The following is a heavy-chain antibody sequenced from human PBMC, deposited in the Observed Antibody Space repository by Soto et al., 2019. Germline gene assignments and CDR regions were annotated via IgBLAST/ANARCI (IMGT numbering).Heavy chain of an antibody. CDR2: IWYDGSNK. D-gene: IGHD3-22*01. Sequence: GGSLRLSCAASGFTFSSYGMHWVRQAPGKGLEWVAVIWYDGSNKYYADSVKGRFTISRDNSKNTLYLQMNSLRAEDTAVYYCAGSYDSTGVFDYWGQGTLVTVSS. V-gene: IGHV3-33*01. J-gene: IGHJ4*02. CDR3: AGSYDSTGVFDY. CDR1: GFTFSSYG.